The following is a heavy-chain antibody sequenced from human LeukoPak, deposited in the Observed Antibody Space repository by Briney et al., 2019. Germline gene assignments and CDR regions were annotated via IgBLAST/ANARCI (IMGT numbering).Heavy chain of an antibody. Sequence: GRSLRLSCAASGFTFSSYGMHWVRQAPGKGLEWVAVISYEGSNKYYADSVKGRFTISRDNSKNTLYLQMNSLRAEDTAVCYCANKGAARPFDYWGQRTLVTVSS. D-gene: IGHD6-6*01. J-gene: IGHJ4*02. CDR2: ISYEGSNK. CDR1: GFTFSSYG. V-gene: IGHV3-30*18. CDR3: ANKGAARPFDY.